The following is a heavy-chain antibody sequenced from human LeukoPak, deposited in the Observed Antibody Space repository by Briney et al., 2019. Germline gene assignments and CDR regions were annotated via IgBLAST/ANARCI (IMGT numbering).Heavy chain of an antibody. J-gene: IGHJ4*02. CDR1: GGSISSGDYY. CDR3: ARARDGYNTLDY. V-gene: IGHV4-30-4*08. D-gene: IGHD5-24*01. CDR2: IYYSGST. Sequence: SETLSLTCTVSGGSISSGDYYWSWIRQPPGKGLKWIGYIYYSGSTYYNPSLKSRVTISVDTSKNQFSLKLSSVTAADTAVYYCARARDGYNTLDYWGQGTLVTVSS.